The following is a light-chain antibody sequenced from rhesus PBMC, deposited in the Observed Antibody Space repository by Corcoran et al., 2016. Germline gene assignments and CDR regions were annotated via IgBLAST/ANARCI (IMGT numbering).Light chain of an antibody. CDR3: QPYYNFPRT. V-gene: IGKV1-44*03. CDR1: QNIYSH. CDR2: ATS. J-gene: IGKJ1*01. Sequence: DIQMTQSPSALSASVGDRVTISCRASQNIYSHLAWYQQKPRKAPNLLIYATSTLQTGMPSRFSGSRSRTEFTLTISCLQPEASATYYCQPYYNFPRTFGQGTKVEVK.